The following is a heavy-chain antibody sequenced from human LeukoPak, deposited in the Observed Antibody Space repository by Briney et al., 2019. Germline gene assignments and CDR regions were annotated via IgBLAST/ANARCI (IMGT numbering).Heavy chain of an antibody. V-gene: IGHV4-30-4*01. J-gene: IGHJ4*02. CDR2: IYYSGDT. Sequence: SETLSLTCSVSGGSISSGNYYWSWVRQPPGKGLEWIGYIYYSGDTYYNPSLKSRVTLLVDTSKNQFSLKLTSVTAADTAVYYCARAPKGFGIDYWGQGTLVTVSS. CDR1: GGSISSGNYY. D-gene: IGHD3-16*01. CDR3: ARAPKGFGIDY.